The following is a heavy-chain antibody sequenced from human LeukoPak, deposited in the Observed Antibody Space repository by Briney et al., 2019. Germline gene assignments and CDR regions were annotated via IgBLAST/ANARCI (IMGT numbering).Heavy chain of an antibody. CDR3: ARVSSRDYYDSSGADAFDI. CDR2: IYHSGTT. D-gene: IGHD3-22*01. V-gene: IGHV4-38-2*02. J-gene: IGHJ3*02. Sequence: KSSETLSLTCTVSGYSISSGYYWGWIRQPPGKGLEWIGSIYHSGTTYYNPSLKSRVTISVDTSKNQFSLKLSFVTAADTAVCYCARVSSRDYYDSSGADAFDIWGQGTMVTVSS. CDR1: GYSISSGYY.